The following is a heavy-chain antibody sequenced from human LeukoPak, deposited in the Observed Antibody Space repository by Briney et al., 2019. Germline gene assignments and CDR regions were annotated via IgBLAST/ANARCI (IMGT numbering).Heavy chain of an antibody. D-gene: IGHD5-12*01. CDR1: GYSFTSYW. CDR2: IYPGDSDT. CDR3: ARLWDLSGYEPLDY. J-gene: IGHJ4*02. Sequence: GESLKISCKGSGYSFTSYWIGWVGQMPGKGLEGMGIIYPGDSDTRYSPSFQGQVTISADKSISTAYLQWSSLKASDTAMYYCARLWDLSGYEPLDYWGQGTLVTVSS. V-gene: IGHV5-51*01.